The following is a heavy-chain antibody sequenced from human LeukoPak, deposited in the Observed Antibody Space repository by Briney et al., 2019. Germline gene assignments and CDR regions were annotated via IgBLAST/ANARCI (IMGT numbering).Heavy chain of an antibody. CDR3: ARLLSPGWFDP. D-gene: IGHD2/OR15-2a*01. V-gene: IGHV4-39*01. CDR1: GGSISSSSYY. J-gene: IGHJ5*02. Sequence: PSETLSLTCTVSGGSISSSSYYWGWIRQPPGKGLEWIGSIYYSGSTYYNSSLRSRVTISADTSKNQFSLNLRSVTAADTAVYYCARLLSPGWFDPWGQGTLVTVSS. CDR2: IYYSGST.